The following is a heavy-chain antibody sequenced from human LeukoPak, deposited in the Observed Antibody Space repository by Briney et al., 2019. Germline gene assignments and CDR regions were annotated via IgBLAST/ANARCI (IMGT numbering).Heavy chain of an antibody. CDR3: ARDFGYQLLSAFDI. CDR1: GYSFTSHY. J-gene: IGHJ3*02. V-gene: IGHV1-46*01. D-gene: IGHD2-2*01. Sequence: ASVKVSCKASGYSFTSHYMHWVRQAPGQGLEWMGLINPSGSSTLYAQKFQGRVTMTRDMSTTTDYMELSSLRSEDTAVYYCARDFGYQLLSAFDIWGQGTMVTVSS. CDR2: INPSGSST.